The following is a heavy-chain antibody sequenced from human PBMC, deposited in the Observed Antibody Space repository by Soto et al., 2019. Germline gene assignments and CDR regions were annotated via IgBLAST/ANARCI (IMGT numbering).Heavy chain of an antibody. CDR1: GASISSYH. CDR3: AGTTSHQWYYMDV. D-gene: IGHD1-7*01. J-gene: IGHJ6*03. CDR2: IYYSGSA. Sequence: SETLSLTCTVSGASISSYHWSWIRQTPGKGLEWIGYIYYSGSANYNPSLKSRVTFSVDTSKNQFSLQLTSVTPEDTAVYYCAGTTSHQWYYMDVWGKGTTVTVSS. V-gene: IGHV4-59*12.